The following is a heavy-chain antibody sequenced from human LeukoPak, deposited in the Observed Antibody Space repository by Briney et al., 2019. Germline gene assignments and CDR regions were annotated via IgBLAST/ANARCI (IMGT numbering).Heavy chain of an antibody. Sequence: GGSLRLSCAASGFTFSSYGMHWVRQAPGKGLEWVAVIWYDGSDKYYGDSVKGRFTISRDNSKNTLYLQTNSLRAEDAAVYYCARDITMVRGVIEGFDYWGQGTLVTVSS. J-gene: IGHJ4*02. V-gene: IGHV3-33*01. CDR2: IWYDGSDK. CDR1: GFTFSSYG. D-gene: IGHD3-10*01. CDR3: ARDITMVRGVIEGFDY.